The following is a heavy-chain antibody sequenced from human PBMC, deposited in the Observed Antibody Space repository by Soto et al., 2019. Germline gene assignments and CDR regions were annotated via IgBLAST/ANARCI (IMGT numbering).Heavy chain of an antibody. CDR2: ISWNSGSI. Sequence: EVQLVESGGGLVQPGRSLRLSCAASGFTFDDYAMHWVRQAPGKGLEWVSGISWNSGSIGYADSVKGRFTISRDNAKNSLYLQMNSLRAEDTALYYCAKDMRGCSGWTLFDYWGQGTLVTVSS. V-gene: IGHV3-9*01. CDR1: GFTFDDYA. D-gene: IGHD6-19*01. J-gene: IGHJ4*02. CDR3: AKDMRGCSGWTLFDY.